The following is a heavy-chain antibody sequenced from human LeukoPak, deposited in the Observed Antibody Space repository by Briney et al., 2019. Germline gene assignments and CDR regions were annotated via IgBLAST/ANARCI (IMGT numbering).Heavy chain of an antibody. V-gene: IGHV4-61*08. D-gene: IGHD6-19*01. J-gene: IGHJ4*02. CDR3: ARVGPEEWLTTFDY. Sequence: SQTLSLTCTVSGGSISSGGYYWSWIRQPPGKGLEWIGYIYYSGSTNYNPSLKSRVTISVDTSKNQFSLKLSSVTAADTAVYCCARVGPEEWLTTFDYWGQGTLVTVSS. CDR1: GGSISSGGYY. CDR2: IYYSGST.